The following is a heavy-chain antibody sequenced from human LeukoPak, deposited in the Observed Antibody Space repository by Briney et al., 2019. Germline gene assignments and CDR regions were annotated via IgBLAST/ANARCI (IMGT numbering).Heavy chain of an antibody. CDR1: GFIFSDYS. D-gene: IGHD6-6*01. V-gene: IGHV4-34*01. CDR2: INHSGST. J-gene: IGHJ5*02. CDR3: ARGRPSIAARRETRFDP. Sequence: GSLRLSCAASGFIFSDYSMNWVRQAPGKGLEWIGEINHSGSTNYNPSLKSRVTISVDTSKNQFSLKLSSVTAADTAVYYCARGRPSIAARRETRFDPWGQGTLVTVSS.